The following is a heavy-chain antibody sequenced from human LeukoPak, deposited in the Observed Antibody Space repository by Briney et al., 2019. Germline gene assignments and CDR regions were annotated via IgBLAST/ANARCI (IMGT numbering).Heavy chain of an antibody. CDR3: AKGPRQQLVTRFDN. Sequence: GGSLRLSCAASGFTFSTYAMSWVRQAPGKGLEWVSDISGSGGSTYYADSVKGRFTVSRDNSKNTLYLQLSSLRADDTAVYYCAKGPRQQLVTRFDNWGQGTLVTVSS. J-gene: IGHJ4*02. D-gene: IGHD6-13*01. CDR2: ISGSGGST. CDR1: GFTFSTYA. V-gene: IGHV3-23*01.